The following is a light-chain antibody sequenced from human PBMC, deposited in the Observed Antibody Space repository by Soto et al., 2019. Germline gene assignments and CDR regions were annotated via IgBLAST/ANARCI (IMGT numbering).Light chain of an antibody. CDR1: ASDIGGYTF. V-gene: IGLV2-8*01. CDR3: SAHGGTNPYV. CDR2: DVN. J-gene: IGLJ1*01. Sequence: QSALTQPPSASGSPGQSVAISCTGTASDIGGYTFVSWYQQHPGKAPKLLIYDVNKRPSGVPDRFSGSKSGNTASLTDSGLQAEDEADYYCSAHGGTNPYVFGTGTKVTVL.